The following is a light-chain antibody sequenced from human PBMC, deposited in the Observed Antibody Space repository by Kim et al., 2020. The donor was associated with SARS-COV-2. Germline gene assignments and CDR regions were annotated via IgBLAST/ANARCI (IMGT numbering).Light chain of an antibody. J-gene: IGKJ1*01. CDR2: EAS. V-gene: IGKV1-5*03. Sequence: SASVGDRVTIACRASQSISRWLAWYQQKPGTAPKLLIYEASNLESGVQSRFSGSGSGTEFTLTVSGVQPDDFATYYCQQYDDFGTFGQGTKVDIK. CDR3: QQYDDFGT. CDR1: QSISRW.